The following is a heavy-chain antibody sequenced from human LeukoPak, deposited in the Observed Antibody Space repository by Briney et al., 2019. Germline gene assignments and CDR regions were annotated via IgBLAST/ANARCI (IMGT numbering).Heavy chain of an antibody. V-gene: IGHV4-38-2*01. J-gene: IGHJ5*02. CDR3: AKSPYNSYGWFDP. CDR2: IHQNGDT. D-gene: IGHD5-24*01. Sequence: SETLSLTCVVTGFSIIGCDYWGWIRQSPGKGLEWIGTIHQNGDTYYNPSLKSRVTLSGDTSKNQFYLRLGSVIAADTANYYCAKSPYNSYGWFDPWGQGTLVTVSS. CDR1: GFSIIGCDY.